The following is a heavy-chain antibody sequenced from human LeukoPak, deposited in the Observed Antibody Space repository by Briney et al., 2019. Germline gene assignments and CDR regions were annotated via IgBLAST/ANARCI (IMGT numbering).Heavy chain of an antibody. V-gene: IGHV3-74*01. Sequence: GGSLRLSCAASGFTFSSYWMHWVRQAPGKGLVWVSRINSDGSSTSYADSVKGRFTISRDNAKNTLYLQMNSLRVEDTAVYYCATFFSSSLTGYFDYWGQGTLVTVSS. J-gene: IGHJ4*02. CDR2: INSDGSST. D-gene: IGHD6-6*01. CDR3: ATFFSSSLTGYFDY. CDR1: GFTFSSYW.